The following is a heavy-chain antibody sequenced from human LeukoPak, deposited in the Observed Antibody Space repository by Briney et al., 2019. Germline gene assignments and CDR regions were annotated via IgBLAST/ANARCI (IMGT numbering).Heavy chain of an antibody. CDR3: ARGVGSAINKEAFDI. CDR1: GSSYTSYD. Sequence: ASVKVSCKASGSSYTSYDDNWVRQGPGPGLERMGMFTPKSGNAGYAQNFQGRVTMTRTISMTTAYMELNSLTSENTAVYSCARGVGSAINKEAFDIWGKGTVVTVSS. CDR2: FTPKSGNA. V-gene: IGHV1-8*01. J-gene: IGHJ3*02.